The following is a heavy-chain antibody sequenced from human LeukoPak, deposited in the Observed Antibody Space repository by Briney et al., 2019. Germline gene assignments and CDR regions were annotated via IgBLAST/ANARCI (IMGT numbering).Heavy chain of an antibody. J-gene: IGHJ4*02. CDR3: ARFAAYDRSGFDY. V-gene: IGHV3-48*04. D-gene: IGHD3-22*01. CDR2: INSGSSTI. Sequence: GGPLSLPCEPPEFPLSSNAWNWARRAQGKGRGWVSYINSGSSTIYYADSVKGRFTISRDNARNSLYLQMNSLRAEDTAVYYCARFAAYDRSGFDYWGQGTLVTVSS. CDR1: EFPLSSNA.